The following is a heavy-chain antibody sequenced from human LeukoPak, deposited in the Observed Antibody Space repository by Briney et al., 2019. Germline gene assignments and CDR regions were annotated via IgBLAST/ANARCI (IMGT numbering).Heavy chain of an antibody. J-gene: IGHJ4*02. Sequence: GGSLRLSCAASGFTFDDYAMHWVRQAPGKGLEWVSGISWNSGSIGYADSVKGRFTISRDNAKNSLYLQMNSLRAEDTALYYCAKDRTGSWELLLGYYFDYWGQGTLVTVSS. V-gene: IGHV3-9*01. D-gene: IGHD1-26*01. CDR2: ISWNSGSI. CDR3: AKDRTGSWELLLGYYFDY. CDR1: GFTFDDYA.